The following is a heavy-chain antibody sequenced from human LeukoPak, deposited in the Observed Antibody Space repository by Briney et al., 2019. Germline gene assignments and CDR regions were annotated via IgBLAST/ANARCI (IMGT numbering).Heavy chain of an antibody. V-gene: IGHV4-4*02. D-gene: IGHD6-19*01. CDR1: GGSISSSNW. J-gene: IGHJ4*02. Sequence: SETLSLTCAVSGGSISSSNWWSWVRQPPGKGLEWIGEIYHSGSTNYNPSLKSRVTISVDKSKNQFSLKLSSVTAADTAVYYCARAGSSGWYSIDYWGQGTLVTVSS. CDR2: IYHSGST. CDR3: ARAGSSGWYSIDY.